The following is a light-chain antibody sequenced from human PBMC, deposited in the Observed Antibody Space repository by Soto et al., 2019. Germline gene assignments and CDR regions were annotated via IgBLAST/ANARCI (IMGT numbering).Light chain of an antibody. J-gene: IGLJ2*01. CDR3: SSYADSSNLVV. CDR1: SSDVGAYDY. Sequence: QSALTQPPSASGSPGQSVTISCTGTSSDVGAYDYVSWYQHHPGKAPKLMTYEVSKRPSGVPDRFSGSKSGNTASLTVSGLQAEDEADYYCSSYADSSNLVVFGGGTKVTVL. CDR2: EVS. V-gene: IGLV2-8*01.